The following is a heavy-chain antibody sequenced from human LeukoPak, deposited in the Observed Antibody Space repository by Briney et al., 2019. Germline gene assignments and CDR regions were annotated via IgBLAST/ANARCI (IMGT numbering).Heavy chain of an antibody. Sequence: ASVKVSCKASGYTFTSYNINWVRQATGQGLEWMGWVNPNSHNTGYAQKFQGRLTMTRNTSISTVYMELSSLRSEDTAVYYCARGHGEGSSSYGKADYWGQGTLVTVSS. CDR3: ARGHGEGSSSYGKADY. CDR2: VNPNSHNT. J-gene: IGHJ4*02. CDR1: GYTFTSYN. D-gene: IGHD5-18*01. V-gene: IGHV1-8*01.